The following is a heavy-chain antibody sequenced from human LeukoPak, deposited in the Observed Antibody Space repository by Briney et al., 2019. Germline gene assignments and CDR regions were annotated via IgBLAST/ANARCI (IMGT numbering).Heavy chain of an antibody. J-gene: IGHJ3*02. CDR1: GFTFSTYD. Sequence: GGSLRLSCAASGFTFSTYDMQWVRQAPGMGLEWVSGISRSGSTYYTDSVKGRFTISRDNSKNTLYLQMNSLRAEDTAVYYCAGDGVGANPGDAFDIWGQGTMVTVSS. V-gene: IGHV3-23*01. D-gene: IGHD1-26*01. CDR3: AGDGVGANPGDAFDI. CDR2: ISRSGST.